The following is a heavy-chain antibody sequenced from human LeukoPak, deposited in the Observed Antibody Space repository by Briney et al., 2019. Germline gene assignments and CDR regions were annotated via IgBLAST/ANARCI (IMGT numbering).Heavy chain of an antibody. CDR3: AKLQVGASSETYY. CDR2: ISGSGGST. CDR1: GFTFSTSW. D-gene: IGHD1-26*01. J-gene: IGHJ4*02. Sequence: GGSLRLSCAASGFTFSTSWMHWVRQAPGKGLEWVSDISGSGGSTYYADSVKGRFTISRDNSKNTLYLEMNSLRAEDTAVYYCAKLQVGASSETYYWGQGTLVTVSS. V-gene: IGHV3-23*01.